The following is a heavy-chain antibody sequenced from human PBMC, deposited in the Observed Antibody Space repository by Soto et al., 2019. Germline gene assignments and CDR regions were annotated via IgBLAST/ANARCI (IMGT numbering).Heavy chain of an antibody. CDR3: AAAGERSQWLYDY. J-gene: IGHJ4*02. CDR1: GYTFTNYA. V-gene: IGHV1-3*01. CDR2: INVGNGNT. D-gene: IGHD6-19*01. Sequence: ASVKVSCKASGYTFTNYAMHWVRQAPGQRLEWMGWINVGNGNTKYAQKFQGRVTITRDMSTSTAYMELSSLRSEDTAVYYCAAAGERSQWLYDYWGQGTLVTVSS.